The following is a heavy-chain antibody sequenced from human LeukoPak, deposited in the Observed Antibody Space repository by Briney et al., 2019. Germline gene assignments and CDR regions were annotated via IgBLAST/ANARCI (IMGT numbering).Heavy chain of an antibody. V-gene: IGHV4-39*01. CDR3: ARHGKMTGTTLPVTSSKNHFDY. Sequence: PSETLSLTCTVSGGSISSSSYYWGWIRQPPGKGLEWIGSIYYSGSTYYNPSLKSRVTISVDTSKNQFSLKLSSVTAADTAVYYCARHGKMTGTTLPVTSSKNHFDYWGQGTLVTVSS. J-gene: IGHJ4*02. CDR2: IYYSGST. D-gene: IGHD1-1*01. CDR1: GGSISSSSYY.